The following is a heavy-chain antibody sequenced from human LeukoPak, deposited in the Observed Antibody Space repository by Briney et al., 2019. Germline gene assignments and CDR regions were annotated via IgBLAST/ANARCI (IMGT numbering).Heavy chain of an antibody. V-gene: IGHV3-23*01. D-gene: IGHD3-10*01. J-gene: IGHJ4*02. CDR3: AKDPAGITMVRGVNYFDY. CDR2: ISGSGGST. Sequence: PGGSLRLSCAASGFTFSSYAMSWVRQAPGKGLEWVSAISGSGGSTYYADSVKGRFTISRDNSKNTLYLQMNSLRAEDTAVYYCAKDPAGITMVRGVNYFDYGGQGTLVTVSS. CDR1: GFTFSSYA.